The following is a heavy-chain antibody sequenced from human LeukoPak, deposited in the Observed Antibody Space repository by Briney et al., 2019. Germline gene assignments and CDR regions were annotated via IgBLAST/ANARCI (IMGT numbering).Heavy chain of an antibody. J-gene: IGHJ4*02. CDR1: GGSISSYY. Sequence: SLETLSLTCTVSGGSISSYYWSWIRQPPGKGLEWIGYIYYSGSTNYNPSLKSRVTISVDTSKNQFSLKLSSVTAADTAVYYCARASSGWYGVDYWGQGTLVTVSS. CDR2: IYYSGST. D-gene: IGHD6-19*01. CDR3: ARASSGWYGVDY. V-gene: IGHV4-59*01.